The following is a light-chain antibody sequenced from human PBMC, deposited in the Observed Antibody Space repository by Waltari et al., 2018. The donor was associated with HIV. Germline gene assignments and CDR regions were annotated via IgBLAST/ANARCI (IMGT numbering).Light chain of an antibody. CDR1: SRAVGAYNY. V-gene: IGLV2-8*01. J-gene: IGLJ3*02. Sequence: QSALTQPPSASGSPGQSVTIACTGTSRAVGAYNYFSWYQQHPGKAPQLMIYEFSQRPSGVPNRFSGSKSGNTASLTVSGLQTEDEANYYCSSYAGSNNWVFGGGTNLTVL. CDR2: EFS. CDR3: SSYAGSNNWV.